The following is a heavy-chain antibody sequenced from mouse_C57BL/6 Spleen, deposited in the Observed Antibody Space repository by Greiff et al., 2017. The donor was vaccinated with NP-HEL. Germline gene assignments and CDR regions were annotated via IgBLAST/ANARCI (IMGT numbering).Heavy chain of an antibody. CDR3: ARTHYYGSIWYFDV. J-gene: IGHJ1*03. Sequence: VQLQQPGTELVKPGASVKLSCKASGYTFTSYWMHWVKQRPGQGLEWIGNINPSNGGTNYNEKFKSKATLTVDKSSSTAYMQLSSLTSEDSAVYYCARTHYYGSIWYFDVWGTGTTVTVSS. CDR2: INPSNGGT. CDR1: GYTFTSYW. D-gene: IGHD1-1*01. V-gene: IGHV1-53*01.